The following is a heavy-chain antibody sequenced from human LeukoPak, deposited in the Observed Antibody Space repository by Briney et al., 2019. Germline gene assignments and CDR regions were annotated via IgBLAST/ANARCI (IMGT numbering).Heavy chain of an antibody. CDR3: AKVVQYTASTGTGLDY. Sequence: LSGRSLRLSCAASGFKFSNYGMHWVRQAPGKGLDWVAVIWFDGSYIYYGDSVRGRFTSSRDNYKNTLYLQMNSLRAEDTAIYYCAKVVQYTASTGTGLDYWGQGTLVTVSS. CDR1: GFKFSNYG. V-gene: IGHV3-33*06. J-gene: IGHJ4*02. CDR2: IWFDGSYI. D-gene: IGHD6-13*01.